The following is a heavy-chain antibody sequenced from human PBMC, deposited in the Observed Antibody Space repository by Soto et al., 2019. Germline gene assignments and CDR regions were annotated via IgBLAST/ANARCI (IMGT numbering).Heavy chain of an antibody. CDR2: ISAYNGNT. CDR3: ARVVRAWYFDL. Sequence: SEEVSSKDACDTGTSNGISPGRQAPGQGLEWMGWISAYNGNTNYAQKLQGRVTMTTDTSTSTAYMELRSLRSDDTAVYYSARVVRAWYFDLWGRGTLVTVSS. J-gene: IGHJ2*01. D-gene: IGHD2-15*01. CDR1: CDTGTSNG. V-gene: IGHV1-18*01.